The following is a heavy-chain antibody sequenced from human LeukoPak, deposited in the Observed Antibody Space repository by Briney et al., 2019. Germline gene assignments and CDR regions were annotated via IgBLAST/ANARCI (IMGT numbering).Heavy chain of an antibody. D-gene: IGHD5-12*01. CDR3: ARGRYSGTTYYFDY. CDR1: GFTFSTSW. V-gene: IGHV3-7*03. Sequence: GGSLRLSCAASGFTFSTSWMSWVRQVPGKGLEWVANIKKDGSETYYVDSVKGRFTISRDNAKNSLYLQMNSLRAEDAAMYYCARGRYSGTTYYFDYWGQGTLVTVSS. CDR2: IKKDGSET. J-gene: IGHJ4*02.